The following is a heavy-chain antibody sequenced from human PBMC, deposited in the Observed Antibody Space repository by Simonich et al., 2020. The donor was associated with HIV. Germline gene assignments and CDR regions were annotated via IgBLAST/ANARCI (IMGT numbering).Heavy chain of an antibody. Sequence: QVQLQQWGAGLLKPSETLSLTCAVYGGSFSDYYWTWIRQPPGKGLEWVGEINHSGSTNYNPSLKSRVTISIDTSKNQFSLKLSSVTAADTAVYYCARTTVELNYYYYYMDVWGKGTTVTVSS. CDR3: ARTTVELNYYYYYMDV. CDR2: INHSGST. CDR1: GGSFSDYY. V-gene: IGHV4-34*01. J-gene: IGHJ6*03. D-gene: IGHD1-26*01.